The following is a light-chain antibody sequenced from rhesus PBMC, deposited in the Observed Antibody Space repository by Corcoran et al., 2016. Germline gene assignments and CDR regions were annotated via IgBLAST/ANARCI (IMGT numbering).Light chain of an antibody. CDR1: QSLLYSSNNKNY. CDR3: QQYYSSPYS. Sequence: DIVMTQSPDSLAVSLGERVTINCKSSQSLLYSSNNKNYLAWYQQKPEQAPKLHIYWASTRESGVPNRVSGSGAVTDFTLTISGLQAEDVAVYYCQQYYSSPYSFGQGTKVEIK. J-gene: IGKJ2*01. V-gene: IGKV4-1*01. CDR2: WAS.